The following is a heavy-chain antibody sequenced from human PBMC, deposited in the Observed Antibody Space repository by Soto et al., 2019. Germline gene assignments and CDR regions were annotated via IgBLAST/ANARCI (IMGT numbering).Heavy chain of an antibody. CDR3: ARDRHVLRYLDWTVLDY. Sequence: EVQLVESGGGLVKPGGSLRLSCAASGFTFSSYSMNWVRQAPGKGLEWVSSISSSSSYIYYADSVKGRFTISRDNAKKSMYQQMNRLRAEDTAVYYCARDRHVLRYLDWTVLDYWGQGTLVTVSS. V-gene: IGHV3-21*01. CDR1: GFTFSSYS. D-gene: IGHD3-9*01. CDR2: ISSSSSYI. J-gene: IGHJ4*02.